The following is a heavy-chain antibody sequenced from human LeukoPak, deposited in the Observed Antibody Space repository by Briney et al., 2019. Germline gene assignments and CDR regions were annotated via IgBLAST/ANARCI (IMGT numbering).Heavy chain of an antibody. J-gene: IGHJ3*02. CDR1: GGSISSSSYY. V-gene: IGHV4-39*02. CDR2: IYYSGST. CDR3: ARDSPDLGSPGVFDI. D-gene: IGHD2-8*01. Sequence: SETLSLTCTVSGGSISSSSYYWGWIRQPPGKGLEWIGSIYYSGSTYYNPSLKSRVTISVDTSKNQFSLKLSSVTAADTAVYYCARDSPDLGSPGVFDIWGQGTMVTVSS.